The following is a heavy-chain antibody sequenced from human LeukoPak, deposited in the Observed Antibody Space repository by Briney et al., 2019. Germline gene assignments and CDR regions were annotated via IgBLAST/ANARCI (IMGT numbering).Heavy chain of an antibody. CDR2: IAPTGRT. V-gene: IGHV4-4*02. CDR3: TRESGPYCPFGY. Sequence: PSETVSLTCGVSGGSITSTNWWSWVRQPPGQGLEWIGEIAPTGRTNYNPSLIGRVIMSLDESRNQLSLTLTSVTAADTAMYYCTRESGPYCPFGYWGQGTLVVVPS. J-gene: IGHJ4*02. CDR1: GGSITSTNW. D-gene: IGHD1-26*01.